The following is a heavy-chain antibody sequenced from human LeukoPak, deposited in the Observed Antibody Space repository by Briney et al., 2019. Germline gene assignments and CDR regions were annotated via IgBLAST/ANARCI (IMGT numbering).Heavy chain of an antibody. CDR1: GFTFSSYS. V-gene: IGHV3-21*01. J-gene: IGHJ4*02. Sequence: GGSLRLSCAASGFTFSSYSMNWVRQAPGKGLEWVSSISSSSSYIYYADSVKSRFTISRDNAKNSLYLQMNSLRAEDTAVYYCARVVYDSSGYQGVFDYWGQGTLVTVSS. D-gene: IGHD3-22*01. CDR3: ARVVYDSSGYQGVFDY. CDR2: ISSSSSYI.